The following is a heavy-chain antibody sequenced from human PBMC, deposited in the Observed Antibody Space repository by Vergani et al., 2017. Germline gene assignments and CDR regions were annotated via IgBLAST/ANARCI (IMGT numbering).Heavy chain of an antibody. V-gene: IGHV4-39*01. CDR3: ARFGDYVWGSYRHLDY. CDR2: IYYSGST. J-gene: IGHJ4*02. D-gene: IGHD3-16*02. Sequence: QLQLQESGPGLVKPSATLSLTCSVSGASIRSSNYYWGWIRQPPGKGLEWIGSIYYSGSTYYNPSLKSRVTIAVDTSKNQFSLKLSSVTAADTAVYYCARFGDYVWGSYRHLDYWGQGTLVTVSS. CDR1: GASIRSSNYY.